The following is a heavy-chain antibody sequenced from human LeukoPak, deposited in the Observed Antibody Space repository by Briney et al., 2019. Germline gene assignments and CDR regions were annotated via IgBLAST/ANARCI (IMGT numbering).Heavy chain of an antibody. D-gene: IGHD6-19*01. V-gene: IGHV1-18*01. J-gene: IGHJ6*02. CDR3: ARDFYSSGWYGTHDYGMDV. Sequence: ASVKVSCKASGYTFTSYGISWVRQAPGQGLEWMGWISTYNGNTKYAQKLQGRVTMITDTSTSIVYMELRSLRSDDTAVYYCARDFYSSGWYGTHDYGMDVWGQGTTVTVSS. CDR1: GYTFTSYG. CDR2: ISTYNGNT.